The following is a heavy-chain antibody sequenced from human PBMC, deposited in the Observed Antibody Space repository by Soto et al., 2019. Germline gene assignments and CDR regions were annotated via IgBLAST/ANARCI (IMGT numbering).Heavy chain of an antibody. D-gene: IGHD1-26*01. J-gene: IGHJ3*02. CDR3: ASDREGGAFDI. V-gene: IGHV4-30-4*01. Sequence: QVQLQESGPGLVKPSQTLSLTCTVSGGSISSGDYYWSWIRQPPGKGLEWLGYIYYSGSTYYNPSLKSRVTLSVDTAKNHFSLKLSSVTAADTAVYYCASDREGGAFDIWGQGTMVTVSS. CDR1: GGSISSGDYY. CDR2: IYYSGST.